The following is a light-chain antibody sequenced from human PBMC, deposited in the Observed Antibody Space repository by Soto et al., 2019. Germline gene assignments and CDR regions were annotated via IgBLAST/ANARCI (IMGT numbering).Light chain of an antibody. V-gene: IGKV1-5*01. CDR3: LQYKSYSLT. Sequence: DIQMTQSPSTLSASVGDRVTITCRASQSISSWLDWYQQKPGKAPKLLIYDASSLESGVPSRFSGSGSGTEFHLTISSLQPDDFANYYFLQYKSYSLTFGGGTKVEIK. CDR1: QSISSW. J-gene: IGKJ4*01. CDR2: DAS.